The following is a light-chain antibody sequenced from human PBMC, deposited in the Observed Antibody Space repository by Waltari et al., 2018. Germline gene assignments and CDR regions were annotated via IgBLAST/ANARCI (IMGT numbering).Light chain of an antibody. V-gene: IGLV3-21*01. CDR1: NIGRER. Sequence: SQVLTQPPSVSVAPGQAAKISCERDNIGRERVHWYQQKSDQAPVLLIYYEDDRPPGAPERFSGSKSGNTATLTISRVEAGDEADYYCQVWDSTSDQPVFGTGTKVSVL. CDR3: QVWDSTSDQPV. J-gene: IGLJ1*01. CDR2: YED.